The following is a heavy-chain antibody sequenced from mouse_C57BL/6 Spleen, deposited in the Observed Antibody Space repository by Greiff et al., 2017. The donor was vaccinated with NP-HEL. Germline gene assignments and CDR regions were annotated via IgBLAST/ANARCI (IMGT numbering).Heavy chain of an antibody. J-gene: IGHJ4*01. CDR3: DRGYYGAMDY. CDR1: GFSLTSYG. CDR2: IWGVGST. V-gene: IGHV2-6*01. Sequence: VMLVESGPGLVAPSQSLSITCTVSGFSLTSYGVDWVRQSPGKGLEWLGVIWGVGSTNYNSALKSRLSISKDNSKSQVFLKMNSLQTDDTAMYYCDRGYYGAMDYWGQGTSVTVSS. D-gene: IGHD1-1*01.